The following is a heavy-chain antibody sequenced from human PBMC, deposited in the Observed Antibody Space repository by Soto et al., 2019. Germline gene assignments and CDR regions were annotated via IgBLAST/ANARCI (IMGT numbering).Heavy chain of an antibody. D-gene: IGHD2-21*01. CDR2: IISGYGTA. CDR3: ARDGGATWLIGEI. Sequence: QMQLVQSGAEVKKPGSSVTVSCKASGDTLSSPAVSWVRQAPGQGLEWMGGIISGYGTASYAQSFQGRVTITAEECTRTSYLDFSSLGPEETAVYYCARDGGATWLIGEIWGQGTMVIVSP. V-gene: IGHV1-69*01. CDR1: GDTLSSPA. J-gene: IGHJ3*02.